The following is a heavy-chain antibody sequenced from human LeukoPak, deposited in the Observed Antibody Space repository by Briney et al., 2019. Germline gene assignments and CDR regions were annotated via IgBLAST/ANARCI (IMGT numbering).Heavy chain of an antibody. CDR2: MNPNSGNT. CDR3: AREWRTSIVVVPAAMGDYYYGMDV. J-gene: IGHJ6*02. Sequence: ASVKVSCKASGYTFTSYGINWVRQATGQGLEWMGWMNPNSGNTGYAQKFQGRVTMTRNTSISTAYMELSSLRSEDTAVYYCAREWRTSIVVVPAAMGDYYYGMDVWGQGTTVTVSS. V-gene: IGHV1-8*01. D-gene: IGHD2-2*01. CDR1: GYTFTSYG.